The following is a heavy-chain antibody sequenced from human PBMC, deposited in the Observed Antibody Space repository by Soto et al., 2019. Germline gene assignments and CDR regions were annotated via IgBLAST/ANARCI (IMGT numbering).Heavy chain of an antibody. V-gene: IGHV4-34*01. Sequence: QVQLQQWGAGLLKPSETLSLTCAVYGGSFSGYYWSWIRQPPGKGLEWVGEINHSGRTNYNPSLKIRVTISVDTSKNQFSLKLSSVTAADTAVYYCARGRIFRSGYSYGYRWFDPWGQGTLVTVSS. D-gene: IGHD5-18*01. J-gene: IGHJ5*02. CDR1: GGSFSGYY. CDR3: ARGRIFRSGYSYGYRWFDP. CDR2: INHSGRT.